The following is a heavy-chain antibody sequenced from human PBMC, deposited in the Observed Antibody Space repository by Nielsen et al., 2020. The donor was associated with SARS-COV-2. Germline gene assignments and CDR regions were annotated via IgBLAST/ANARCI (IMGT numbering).Heavy chain of an antibody. V-gene: IGHV3-9*01. CDR2: ISWNSGSI. J-gene: IGHJ6*02. CDR1: GFSYEDYA. CDR3: AKDLTQRKVVSDGMDV. Sequence: SLKISCAASGFSYEDYAMHWVRQAPGKGLEWVSGISWNSGSIGYADSVRGRFTISRDNAKNFLHLQMNSLRVEDTALYYCAKDLTQRKVVSDGMDVWGQGTTVTVSS. D-gene: IGHD2-15*01.